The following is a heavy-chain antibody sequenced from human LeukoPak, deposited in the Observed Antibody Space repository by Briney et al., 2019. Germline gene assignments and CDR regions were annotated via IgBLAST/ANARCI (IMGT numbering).Heavy chain of an antibody. J-gene: IGHJ4*02. CDR2: ISGSGGST. Sequence: GGSLRLSCAASGFTFSSYAMSWVRQAPGKGLEWVSAISGSGGSTYYADSVKGRFTISRDNSKNTLYLQMNSLRAEDPAVYYCAKGYSSSWYLEVYFDYWGQGTLVTVSS. CDR1: GFTFSSYA. CDR3: AKGYSSSWYLEVYFDY. V-gene: IGHV3-23*01. D-gene: IGHD6-13*01.